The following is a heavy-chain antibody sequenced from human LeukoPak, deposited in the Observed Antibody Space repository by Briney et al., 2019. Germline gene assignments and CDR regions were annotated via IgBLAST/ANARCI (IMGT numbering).Heavy chain of an antibody. CDR3: VSLSGSYYSAYNWFDP. J-gene: IGHJ5*02. D-gene: IGHD1-26*01. CDR1: GFTVSSNY. CDR2: IYSGGST. V-gene: IGHV3-66*01. Sequence: SGGSLRLSCAASGFTVSSNYMSWVRQAPGKGLEWVSVIYSGGSTYYADSVKGRFTISRDNYTLYLQMNSLRAEDTAVYYCVSLSGSYYSAYNWFDPWGQGTLVTVSS.